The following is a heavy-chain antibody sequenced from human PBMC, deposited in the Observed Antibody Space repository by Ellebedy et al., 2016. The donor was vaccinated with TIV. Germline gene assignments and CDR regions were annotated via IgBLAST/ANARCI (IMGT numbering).Heavy chain of an antibody. CDR3: TKEVVEIPYDAFDL. V-gene: IGHV3-30*18. D-gene: IGHD2-21*01. CDR2: ISSDGRDR. J-gene: IGHJ3*01. Sequence: PGGSLRLSCVGSGFTFDAYGMHWIRQTPDKGLEWVSSISSDGRDRNYGDSVKGRFTISRDNSNKTLYLQMNGLRAEDTALYYCTKEVVEIPYDAFDLWGQGTVVTVSS. CDR1: GFTFDAYG.